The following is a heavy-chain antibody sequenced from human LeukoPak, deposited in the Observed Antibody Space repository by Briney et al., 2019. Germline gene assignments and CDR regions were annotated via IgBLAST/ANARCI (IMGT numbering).Heavy chain of an antibody. CDR3: AKDRPREYNYGSVFDF. D-gene: IGHD5-18*01. J-gene: IGHJ4*02. Sequence: SVKVSCKASGGTFSSYAISWVRQAPGQGLEWMGGIIPIFGTANYAQKFQGRVTITADESTSTAYMELSSLRSEDTAVYYCAKDRPREYNYGSVFDFWGQGALVTVSS. CDR1: GGTFSSYA. V-gene: IGHV1-69*13. CDR2: IIPIFGTA.